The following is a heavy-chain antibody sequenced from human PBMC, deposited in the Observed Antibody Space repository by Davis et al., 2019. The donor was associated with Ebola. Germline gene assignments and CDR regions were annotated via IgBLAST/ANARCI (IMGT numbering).Heavy chain of an antibody. V-gene: IGHV3-7*03. CDR1: GFSFSDYW. CDR3: TTYRVSGY. CDR2: IKKDGNEK. J-gene: IGHJ4*02. Sequence: GESLKISCEVSGFSFSDYWMSWVRQAPGKGLEWVASIKKDGNEKYYVDSVKGRFTISRDNAKNSLYLQMNNLRVEDMAIYYCTTYRVSGYWGQGTLVTVSS. D-gene: IGHD2-21*01.